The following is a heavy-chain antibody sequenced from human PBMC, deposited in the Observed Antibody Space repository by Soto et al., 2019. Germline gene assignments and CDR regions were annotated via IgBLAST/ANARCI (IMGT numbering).Heavy chain of an antibody. V-gene: IGHV1-46*01. CDR1: GYTFTSYY. CDR2: INPSGGST. J-gene: IGHJ6*03. D-gene: IGHD3-3*01. CDR3: ARVHAVLRFLEWLSFDYMDV. Sequence: ASVKVSCKASGYTFTSYYMHWVRQAPGQGLEWMGIINPSGGSTSYAQKFQGRVTMTRDTSTSTVYMELRSLRSEDTAVYYCARVHAVLRFLEWLSFDYMDVWGKGTTVTVSS.